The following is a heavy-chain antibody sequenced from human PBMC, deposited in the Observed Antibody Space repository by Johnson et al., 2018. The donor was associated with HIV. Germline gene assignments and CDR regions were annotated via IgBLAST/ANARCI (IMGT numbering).Heavy chain of an antibody. D-gene: IGHD1-26*01. V-gene: IGHV3-7*05. J-gene: IGHJ3*02. CDR1: GFTLSSYW. CDR2: IKQDGSEK. Sequence: MQLVESGGGLVQPGGSLRVSCGASGFTLSSYWMSWVRQAPGKGLEWVANIKQDGSEKYYVDSVKGRFTISRDNAKNSLYLQMNNLKTEDTAVYYCTTEWDGDAFDIWGQGTMVTVSS. CDR3: TTEWDGDAFDI.